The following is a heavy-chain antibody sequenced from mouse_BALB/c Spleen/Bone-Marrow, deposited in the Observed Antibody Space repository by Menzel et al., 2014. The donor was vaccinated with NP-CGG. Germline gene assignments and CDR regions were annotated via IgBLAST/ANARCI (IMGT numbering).Heavy chain of an antibody. CDR2: IDPETGGT. Sequence: QVQLQQPGAELVRPGASVTPSCKASGYTFTDYEMHWVKQTPVHGLEWIGAIDPETGGTAYNQKFKGKATLTADKSSSTAYMELRSLTSEDSAVYYCTREGYYGSSPAWFAYWGQGTLVTVSA. J-gene: IGHJ3*01. CDR3: TREGYYGSSPAWFAY. CDR1: GYTFTDYE. D-gene: IGHD1-1*01. V-gene: IGHV1-15*01.